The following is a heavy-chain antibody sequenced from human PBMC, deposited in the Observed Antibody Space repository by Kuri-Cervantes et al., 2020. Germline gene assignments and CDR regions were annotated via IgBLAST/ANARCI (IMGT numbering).Heavy chain of an antibody. D-gene: IGHD6-13*01. CDR3: AKVLEQQLVLDY. CDR2: ISYDGSNK. V-gene: IGHV3-30*18. J-gene: IGHJ4*02. Sequence: GGSLRLSCAGSGFTFTSAWMNWVRQAPGKGLEWVAVISYDGSNKYYADSVKGRFTISRDNSKNTLYLQMNSLRAEDTAVYYCAKVLEQQLVLDYWGQGTLVTVSS. CDR1: GFTFTSAW.